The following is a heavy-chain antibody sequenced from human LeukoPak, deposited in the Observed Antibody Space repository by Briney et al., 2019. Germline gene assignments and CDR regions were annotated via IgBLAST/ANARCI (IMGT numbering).Heavy chain of an antibody. D-gene: IGHD1-20*01. J-gene: IGHJ5*02. CDR2: IYYSGST. V-gene: IGHV4-34*01. CDR1: GGSFSGYY. CDR3: ARQGIWFDP. Sequence: PSETLSLTCAVYGGSFSGYYWSWIRQPPGKGLEWIGSIYYSGSTYYNPSLKSRVTISVDTSKNQFSLKLSSVTAADTAVYYCARQGIWFDPWGQGTLVTVSS.